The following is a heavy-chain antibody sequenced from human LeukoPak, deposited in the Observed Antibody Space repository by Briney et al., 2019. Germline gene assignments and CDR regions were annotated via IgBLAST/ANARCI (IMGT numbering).Heavy chain of an antibody. V-gene: IGHV1-69*13. CDR1: GGTFSSYA. J-gene: IGHJ4*02. CDR2: IIPIFGTA. CDR3: ARGVDDYVWGSYRAPHFDY. D-gene: IGHD3-16*02. Sequence: SVKVSCKASGGTFSSYAISWVRQAPGQGPEWMGGIIPIFGTANYAQKFQGRVTITADESTSTAYMELSSLRSEDTAVYYCARGVDDYVWGSYRAPHFDYWGQGTLVTVSS.